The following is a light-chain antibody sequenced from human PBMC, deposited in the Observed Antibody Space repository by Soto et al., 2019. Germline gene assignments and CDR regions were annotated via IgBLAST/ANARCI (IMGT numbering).Light chain of an antibody. J-gene: IGKJ2*01. CDR2: DAS. CDR1: QDMSNY. V-gene: IGKV1-33*01. CDR3: QQYDNLPYT. Sequence: DIQMTQSPSSLSASVGDRVTITCQASQDMSNYLNWYQQKPGKAPKLLIYDASNLETGVPSRFSGSGSGTDFTFTISSVQPEDIATYYCQQYDNLPYTFGQGTKLEIK.